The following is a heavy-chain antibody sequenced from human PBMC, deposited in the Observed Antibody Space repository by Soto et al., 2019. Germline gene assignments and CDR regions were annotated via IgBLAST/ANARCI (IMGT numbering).Heavy chain of an antibody. V-gene: IGHV1-18*01. Sequence: ASVKVSCKASGYTFTNYGISWVRQAPGQGLEWLGWISTYTGTTDYAQNLQGRLTMTTDTSTTTAYMELRSLRSDATAVYYCARDYYGSGAPDHYGLDVWGQGTTVTVSS. CDR2: ISTYTGTT. CDR3: ARDYYGSGAPDHYGLDV. D-gene: IGHD3-10*01. J-gene: IGHJ6*02. CDR1: GYTFTNYG.